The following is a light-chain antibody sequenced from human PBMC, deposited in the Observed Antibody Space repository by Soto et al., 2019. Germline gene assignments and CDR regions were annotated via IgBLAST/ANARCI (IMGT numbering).Light chain of an antibody. CDR1: QSISSY. V-gene: IGKV1-39*01. Sequence: DIPMTQSPSSLSASVGDRVTITCRASQSISSYLNWYPQKPGKAPKLLIYAASSLQSGVPSRFSGSGSETDFALTISSLQPEDFATYYCQQSYSTPYAFGQGTKLEIK. J-gene: IGKJ2*01. CDR3: QQSYSTPYA. CDR2: AAS.